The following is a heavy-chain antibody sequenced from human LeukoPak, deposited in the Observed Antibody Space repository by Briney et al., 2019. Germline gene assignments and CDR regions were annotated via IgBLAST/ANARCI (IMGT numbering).Heavy chain of an antibody. CDR2: INHSGST. V-gene: IGHV4-34*01. D-gene: IGHD6-13*01. CDR1: GGSFSGYY. J-gene: IGHJ5*02. CDR3: ARGPAAPLLFDP. Sequence: PSETLSLTCAVYGGSFSGYYWSWIRQPPGKGLEWIGEINHSGSTNYNPSLKSRVTISVDTSKNQFSLKLSSVTAADTAAYYCARGPAAPLLFDPWGQGTLVTVSS.